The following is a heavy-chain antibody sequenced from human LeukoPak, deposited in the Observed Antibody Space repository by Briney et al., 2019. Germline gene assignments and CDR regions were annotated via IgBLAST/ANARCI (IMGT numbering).Heavy chain of an antibody. CDR2: INTNTGNP. D-gene: IGHD3-22*01. CDR3: ARLTYYYDSSSWTFDY. J-gene: IGHJ4*02. CDR1: GYTFTGYY. V-gene: IGHV7-4-1*02. Sequence: ASVTVSCKASGYTFTGYYMHWVRQAPGQGLGWMGWINTNTGNPTYAQGFTGRFVFSLDTSVSTAYLQISSLEAEDTAVYYCARLTYYYDSSSWTFDYWGQGTQVTVSS.